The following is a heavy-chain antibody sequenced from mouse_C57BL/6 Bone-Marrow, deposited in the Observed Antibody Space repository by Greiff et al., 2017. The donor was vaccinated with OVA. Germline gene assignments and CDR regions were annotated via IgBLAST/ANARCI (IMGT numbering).Heavy chain of an antibody. V-gene: IGHV1-62-2*01. D-gene: IGHD1-1*01. Sequence: QVQLQQSGAELVKPGASVKLSCKASGYTFTEYTIHWVKQRSGQGLEWIGWFYPGSGSIKYNEKFKDKATLTADKSSSAVYMGLSRLTSEDSAVYFCARHEAPYYYGSSYLDYWGQGTTLTVSS. CDR2: FYPGSGSI. CDR3: ARHEAPYYYGSSYLDY. J-gene: IGHJ2*01. CDR1: GYTFTEYT.